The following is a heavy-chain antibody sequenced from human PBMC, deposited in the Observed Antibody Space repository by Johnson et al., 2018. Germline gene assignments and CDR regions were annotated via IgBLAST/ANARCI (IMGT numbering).Heavy chain of an antibody. D-gene: IGHD2-8*01. Sequence: EVQLLESGGGLVKAGGSLRLSCAASGFTFSSYSMNWVRQAPGKGLEWVSAISGSGGSTYYADSGKGRFTISRDNSKNTLYRQMNSLRAEDTAVYYCGEGGVYGVFGWPQHWGQGTLVTVSS. J-gene: IGHJ1*01. CDR3: GEGGVYGVFGWPQH. V-gene: IGHV3-23*01. CDR1: GFTFSSYS. CDR2: ISGSGGST.